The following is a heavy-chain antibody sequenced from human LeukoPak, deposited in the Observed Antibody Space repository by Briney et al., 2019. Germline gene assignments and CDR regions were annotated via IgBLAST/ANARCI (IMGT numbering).Heavy chain of an antibody. CDR1: GGNFGNYV. CDR3: ARDTNEEYSSSSDGLAV. J-gene: IGHJ6*02. V-gene: IGHV1-69*04. CDR2: ITPFFGVA. D-gene: IGHD6-6*01. Sequence: SVKVSCKASGGNFGNYVIHWVRRAPGQGLEWMGRITPFFGVANYAQTFQDRVTFTADKITNTAYMQISSLKSEDTAVYFCARDTNEEYSSSSDGLAVWGQGTTVTVSS.